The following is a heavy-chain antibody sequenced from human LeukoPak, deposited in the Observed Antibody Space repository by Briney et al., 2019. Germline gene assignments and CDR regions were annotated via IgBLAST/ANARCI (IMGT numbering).Heavy chain of an antibody. CDR2: VYHSGGT. J-gene: IGHJ6*03. D-gene: IGHD6-19*01. CDR1: GGSISSSDW. V-gene: IGHV4-4*02. Sequence: SETLSLTCAVSGGSISSSDWWSWVRQPPGKGLEWIGEVYHSGGTNYNLSLKSRATISVDKSKNQFSLKLNSVTAADTAVYYCARTPNSSGWPQKYYYYYMDVWGKGTTVTVSS. CDR3: ARTPNSSGWPQKYYYYYMDV.